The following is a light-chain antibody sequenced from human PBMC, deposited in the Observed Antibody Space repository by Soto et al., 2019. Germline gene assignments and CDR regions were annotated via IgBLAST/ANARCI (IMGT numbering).Light chain of an antibody. J-gene: IGKJ2*01. Sequence: EIVMTQSPATLSVSPGERATLSCRASQSVSSNLAWYQQKPGQAPRLLIYGASTRATGIPARFSGSRSGTEFTLTISSLQSEDFPVYYCQQYNNWPYTFGQGTQLEIK. CDR3: QQYNNWPYT. CDR2: GAS. V-gene: IGKV3-15*01. CDR1: QSVSSN.